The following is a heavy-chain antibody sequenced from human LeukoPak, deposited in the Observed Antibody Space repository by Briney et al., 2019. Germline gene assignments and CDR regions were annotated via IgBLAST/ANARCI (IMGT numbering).Heavy chain of an antibody. D-gene: IGHD1-26*01. CDR2: INHSGST. J-gene: IGHJ4*02. V-gene: IGHV4-34*01. Sequence: PSETLSLTCTVSGGSISSYYWSWIRQPPGKGLEWIGEINHSGSTNYNPSLKSRVTISVGTSKNQFSLKLSSVTAADTAVYYCARRRVGATSFDYWGQGTLVTVSS. CDR3: ARRRVGATSFDY. CDR1: GGSISSYY.